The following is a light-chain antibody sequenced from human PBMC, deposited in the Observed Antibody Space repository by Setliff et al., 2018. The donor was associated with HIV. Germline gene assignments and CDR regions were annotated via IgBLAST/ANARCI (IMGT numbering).Light chain of an antibody. V-gene: IGLV3-21*04. CDR3: QVWDSTSDHVV. CDR2: YDS. Sequence: SYELSQPPSVSVAPEETARIACWGDNIGRKSVHWYQRKPGQAPVVVIYYDSNRPSGIPERFSASNSGNTATLTISRVEAGDEADYYCQVWDSTSDHVVFGGGTKGTVL. J-gene: IGLJ2*01. CDR1: NIGRKS.